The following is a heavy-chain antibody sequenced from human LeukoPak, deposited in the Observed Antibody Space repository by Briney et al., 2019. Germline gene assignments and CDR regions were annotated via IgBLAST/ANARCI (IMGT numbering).Heavy chain of an antibody. Sequence: PGRSLRLSCAASGFTFSSYGMHGVRQAPGKGLEWVAVIWNDGSNKYYADSVKGRFTISRDNFKNTLYLQMNSLRAEDTAVYYCAKDLREGYNLNYYFDYWGQGTLVTVSS. CDR3: AKDLREGYNLNYYFDY. V-gene: IGHV3-33*06. CDR2: IWNDGSNK. D-gene: IGHD5-24*01. CDR1: GFTFSSYG. J-gene: IGHJ4*02.